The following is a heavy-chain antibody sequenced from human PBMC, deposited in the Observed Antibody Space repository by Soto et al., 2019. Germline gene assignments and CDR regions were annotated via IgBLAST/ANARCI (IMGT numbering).Heavy chain of an antibody. CDR3: VRDLASATATFDY. J-gene: IGHJ4*02. CDR1: GFTFSGYS. CDR2: ISSTSNKR. V-gene: IGHV3-21*02. D-gene: IGHD2-21*02. Sequence: EVQLVESGVGLVKPGESLRLSGAGSGFTFSGYSMNWVRQAPGKGLEWVSSISSTSNKRYYADSVKGRFTMSRDNAKNSLYLQMNSLRVDDTAVYYCVRDLASATATFDYWGQGTLVTVSS.